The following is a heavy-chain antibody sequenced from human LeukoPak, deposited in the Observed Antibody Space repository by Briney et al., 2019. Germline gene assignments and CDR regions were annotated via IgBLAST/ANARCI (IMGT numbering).Heavy chain of an antibody. J-gene: IGHJ4*02. CDR3: ARLAPPRRSPRLGFDY. V-gene: IGHV4-59*08. D-gene: IGHD6-25*01. Sequence: KPSETLSLTCTVSGGSISSYYWSWIRQPPGKGLEWIGYIYYSGSTNYNPSLKSRVTISVDTSKNQFSLKLSSVTAADTAVYYCARLAPPRRSPRLGFDYWGQGTLVTVSS. CDR1: GGSISSYY. CDR2: IYYSGST.